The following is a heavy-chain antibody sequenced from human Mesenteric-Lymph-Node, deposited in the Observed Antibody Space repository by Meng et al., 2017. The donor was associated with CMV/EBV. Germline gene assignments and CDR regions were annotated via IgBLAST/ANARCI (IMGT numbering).Heavy chain of an antibody. CDR2: MNPNSGKT. Sequence: ASVKVSCKTSGGAFSTFAINWVRQATGQGPEWMGWMNPNSGKTDYAQKFQGRVTMTRDTSISTAYMELSSLRSEDTAVYYCARGAQGGTADFWGQGTLVTVSS. CDR3: ARGAQGGTADF. J-gene: IGHJ4*02. D-gene: IGHD2-15*01. CDR1: GGAFSTFA. V-gene: IGHV1-8*02.